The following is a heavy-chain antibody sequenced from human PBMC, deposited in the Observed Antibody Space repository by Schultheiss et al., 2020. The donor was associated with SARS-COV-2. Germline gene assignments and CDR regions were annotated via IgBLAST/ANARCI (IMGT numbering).Heavy chain of an antibody. Sequence: SCTVSGGSVSSGSYYWSWIRQPPGKGLEWIGYIYYSGSTNYNPSLKSRVTISVDTSKNQFSLKLSSVTAADTAVYYCARSGRYFQHWAQGTLVTVSS. D-gene: IGHD1-1*01. V-gene: IGHV4-61*01. CDR2: IYYSGST. CDR1: GGSVSSGSYY. J-gene: IGHJ1*01. CDR3: ARSGRYFQH.